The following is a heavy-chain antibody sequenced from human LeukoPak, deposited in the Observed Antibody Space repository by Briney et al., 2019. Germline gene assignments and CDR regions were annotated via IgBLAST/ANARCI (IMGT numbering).Heavy chain of an antibody. J-gene: IGHJ4*02. Sequence: GGSLRLSRAASGFTFSDYSMTWVRQAPGKGLEWISYIGIDSGNTNYADSVKGRFTISGDKAKNSLYLQMNNLRVEDTAVYYCARDYKYAFDNWGQGTRVTVSS. V-gene: IGHV3-48*01. D-gene: IGHD5-24*01. CDR2: IGIDSGNT. CDR1: GFTFSDYS. CDR3: ARDYKYAFDN.